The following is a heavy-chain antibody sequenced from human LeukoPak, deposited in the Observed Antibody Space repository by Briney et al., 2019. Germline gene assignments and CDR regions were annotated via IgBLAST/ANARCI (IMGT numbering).Heavy chain of an antibody. CDR1: GFTFSSYG. V-gene: IGHV3-33*01. D-gene: IGHD6-19*01. CDR2: IWYDGSNK. Sequence: EGSLRLSCAASGFTFSSYGMHWVRQAPGKGLEWVAVIWYDGSNKYYADSVKGRFTISRDNSKNTLYLQMNSLRAEDTAVYYCARDLRPSSGWYSYYYYYGMDVWGQGTTVTVS. J-gene: IGHJ6*02. CDR3: ARDLRPSSGWYSYYYYYGMDV.